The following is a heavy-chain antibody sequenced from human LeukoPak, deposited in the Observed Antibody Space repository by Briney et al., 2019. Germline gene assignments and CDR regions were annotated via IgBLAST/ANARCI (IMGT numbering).Heavy chain of an antibody. J-gene: IGHJ4*02. CDR2: INDDGTT. V-gene: IGHV3-74*01. CDR3: RPLSYVSN. CDR1: AFTFSRRW. Sequence: GGSLRLSCAVSAFTFSRRWMHWVRQAPGKGLVWLALINDDGTTNYAASVRGRFTASRDDAKNTVYLQMSSLSADDTAVYYCRPLSYVSNWGQGTLVTVSA. D-gene: IGHD3-22*01.